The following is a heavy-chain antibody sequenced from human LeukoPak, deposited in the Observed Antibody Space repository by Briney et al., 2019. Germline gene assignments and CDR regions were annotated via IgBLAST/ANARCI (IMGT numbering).Heavy chain of an antibody. CDR2: INPNSGGT. V-gene: IGHV1-2*02. CDR3: ARSGYSGYDPRRYFDY. D-gene: IGHD5-12*01. CDR1: GYTFTAYH. Sequence: ASVKVSCKASGYTFTAYHMHWVRQAPGQGLEWMGWINPNSGGTNYAQKFQGRVTMTRDTSISTAYMELSRLRSDDTAVYYCARSGYSGYDPRRYFDYWGQGTLVTVSS. J-gene: IGHJ4*02.